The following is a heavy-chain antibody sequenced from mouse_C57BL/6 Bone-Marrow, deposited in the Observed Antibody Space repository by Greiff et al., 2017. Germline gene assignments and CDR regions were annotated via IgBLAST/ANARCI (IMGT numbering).Heavy chain of an antibody. V-gene: IGHV1-15*01. Sequence: QVQLQQSGAELVRPGASVTLSCKASGYTFTDYEMHWVKQTPVHGLEWIGAIDPETGGTAYTQKFKGKAILTADKSSSTAYMELRSLTSEDAAVYYCTRPPYYSNYLYYFDYWGQGTTLTVSS. CDR3: TRPPYYSNYLYYFDY. J-gene: IGHJ2*01. CDR2: IDPETGGT. CDR1: GYTFTDYE. D-gene: IGHD2-5*01.